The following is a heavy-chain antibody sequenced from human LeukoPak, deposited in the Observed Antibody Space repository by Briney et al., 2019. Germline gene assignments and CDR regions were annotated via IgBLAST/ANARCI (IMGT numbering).Heavy chain of an antibody. D-gene: IGHD3-3*01. J-gene: IGHJ4*02. CDR1: RYTFTSYG. CDR2: ISEYNGNT. V-gene: IGHV1-18*01. Sequence: ASVKVSCKASRYTFTSYGITWVRQAPGQGLEWLGWISEYNGNTNYAQKLKGRVTMTTDTSTSTAYMELRSLRSDDTAVYYCARDKSFLYYFDYWGQGTLVTVSS. CDR3: ARDKSFLYYFDY.